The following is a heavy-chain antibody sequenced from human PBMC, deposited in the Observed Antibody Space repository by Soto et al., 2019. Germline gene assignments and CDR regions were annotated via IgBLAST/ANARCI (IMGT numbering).Heavy chain of an antibody. D-gene: IGHD6-13*01. CDR3: ARGASSSSWGYYYYGMDV. Sequence: GASVKVSCKASGGTFSSYAISWVRQAPGQGLEWMGGIIPIFGTANYAQKFQGRVTITADESTSTAYMELSSLRSEDTAVYYCARGASSSSWGYYYYGMDVWGQGTTVTVSS. CDR2: IIPIFGTA. CDR1: GGTFSSYA. J-gene: IGHJ6*02. V-gene: IGHV1-69*13.